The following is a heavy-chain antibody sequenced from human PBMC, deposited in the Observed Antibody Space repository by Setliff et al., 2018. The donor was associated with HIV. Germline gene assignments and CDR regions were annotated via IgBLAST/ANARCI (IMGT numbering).Heavy chain of an antibody. Sequence: GGSLRLSCAASGFTFSNYAMSWVRQAPGKGLEWVSGISGSAGTTYYADSVKGRFTISRDNSKNTLYLQMNSLRAEDTAVYYCATDPHRRDGYNFDSWGQGTLVTVSS. V-gene: IGHV3-23*01. CDR3: ATDPHRRDGYNFDS. CDR1: GFTFSNYA. J-gene: IGHJ4*02. D-gene: IGHD2-21*02. CDR2: ISGSAGTT.